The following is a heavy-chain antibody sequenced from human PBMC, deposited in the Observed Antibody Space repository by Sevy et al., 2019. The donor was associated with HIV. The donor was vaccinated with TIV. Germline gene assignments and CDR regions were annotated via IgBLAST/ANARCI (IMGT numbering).Heavy chain of an antibody. CDR1: GGSISSYY. V-gene: IGHV4-59*01. J-gene: IGHJ6*02. Sequence: SETLSLTCTVSGGSISSYYWSWIRQPPGKGLEWIGYIYYSGSTNYNPSLKSRVTISVDTSKNQFPLKLGSVTAADTAVDYCARTGIAAPGYYYYYGMDVWGQGTTVTVSS. CDR2: IYYSGST. CDR3: ARTGIAAPGYYYYYGMDV. D-gene: IGHD6-13*01.